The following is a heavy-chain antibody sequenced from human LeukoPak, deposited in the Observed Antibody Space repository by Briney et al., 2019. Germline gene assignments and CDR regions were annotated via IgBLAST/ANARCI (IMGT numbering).Heavy chain of an antibody. CDR1: GFTFSSYG. CDR3: ARYRVGDAFDI. CDR2: ISYDGSNK. D-gene: IGHD5-24*01. Sequence: GRSLRLSCAASGFTFSSYGMHWVRQAPGKGLEWVAVISYDGSNKYYADSVKGRFTISRDNSKNTLYLQMNSLRAEDTAVYYCARYRVGDAFDIWGQGTMVTVSS. V-gene: IGHV3-30*03. J-gene: IGHJ3*02.